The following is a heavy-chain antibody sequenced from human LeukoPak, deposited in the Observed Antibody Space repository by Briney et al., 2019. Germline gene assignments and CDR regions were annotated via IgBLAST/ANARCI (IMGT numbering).Heavy chain of an antibody. CDR1: GGTFSSYA. CDR2: IIPIFGTA. CDR3: ARVIRVGATHWFDP. D-gene: IGHD1-26*01. V-gene: IGHV1-69*05. J-gene: IGHJ5*02. Sequence: ASVKVSCKASGGTFSSYAISWVRQAPGQGLEWMGGIIPIFGTANYAQKFQGRVTITTDESTSTAYMELSSLGSEDTAVYYCARVIRVGATHWFDPWGQGTLVTVSS.